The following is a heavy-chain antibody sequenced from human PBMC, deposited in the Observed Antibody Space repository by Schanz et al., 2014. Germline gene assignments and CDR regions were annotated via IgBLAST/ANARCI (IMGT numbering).Heavy chain of an antibody. CDR1: GFTFSGYA. CDR2: ISGSGGNT. CDR3: AKDAENTAMITDYFDY. D-gene: IGHD5-18*01. J-gene: IGHJ4*02. V-gene: IGHV3-23*01. Sequence: EVQLLESGGGLVQPGGSLRLSCAASGFTFSGYAMSWVRQAPGRGLEWVSIISGSGGNTYYADAVRGRFTISRDNSKTYVYMKMISLRAEDTSVYYSAKDAENTAMITDYFDYWGQGTLVTVSS.